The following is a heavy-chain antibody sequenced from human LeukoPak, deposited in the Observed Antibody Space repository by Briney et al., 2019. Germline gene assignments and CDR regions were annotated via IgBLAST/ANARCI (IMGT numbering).Heavy chain of an antibody. Sequence: GGSLRLSCAASGFTVGSNYMNWVRQAPGQGLEWVSVIHSGGSTYYADSVKGRFTISRDNSKNTLYLQMNSLRAEDTAVYYCARHDSSGYSFDYWGQGTLVSVSS. CDR3: ARHDSSGYSFDY. D-gene: IGHD3-22*01. J-gene: IGHJ4*02. CDR2: IHSGGST. CDR1: GFTVGSNY. V-gene: IGHV3-53*01.